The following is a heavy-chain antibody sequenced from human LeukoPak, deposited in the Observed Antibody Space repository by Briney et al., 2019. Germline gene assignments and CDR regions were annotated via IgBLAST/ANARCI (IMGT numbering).Heavy chain of an antibody. CDR3: ARVDILMAYYWFDP. CDR1: GYDFGNYH. V-gene: IGHV1-2*02. CDR2: IDPHSGGT. D-gene: IGHD2-21*01. J-gene: IGHJ5*02. Sequence: ASVKVSCRTSGYDFGNYHIYWVRQAPGQGPEWVGWIDPHSGGTSYAQKFQGRVTMTTDTSITTAYMELKWLRSDDTAIYFCARVDILMAYYWFDPWGQGTLVTVSS.